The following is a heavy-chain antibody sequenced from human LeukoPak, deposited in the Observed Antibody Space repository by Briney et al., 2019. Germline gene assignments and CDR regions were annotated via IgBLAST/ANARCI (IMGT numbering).Heavy chain of an antibody. J-gene: IGHJ4*02. CDR1: GGSIRSSYYY. CDR3: ASLAVAGLSEGY. CDR2: IYDSGST. V-gene: IGHV4-39*01. D-gene: IGHD6-19*01. Sequence: PSETLSLTCTVSGGSIRSSYYYWGWIRQPPGKGLEWIGSIYDSGSTYYNPSLKSRVTISVDTSKNQFSLKLNSVTAADTAVYYCASLAVAGLSEGYWGQGTLVIVSS.